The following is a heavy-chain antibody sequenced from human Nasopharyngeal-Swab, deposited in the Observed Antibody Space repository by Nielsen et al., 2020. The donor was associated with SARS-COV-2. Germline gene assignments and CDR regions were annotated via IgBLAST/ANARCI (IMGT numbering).Heavy chain of an antibody. CDR3: AKDLGYCSSTSCAAGSFDY. CDR2: IRYDGSNK. D-gene: IGHD2-2*01. V-gene: IGHV3-30*02. CDR1: GFTFSSYG. J-gene: IGHJ4*02. Sequence: GESLKISCVASGFTFSSYGMHWVRQAPGKGLEWGAFIRYDGSNKYYADSVKGRFTISRDNSKNTLYLQMNSLRAEDTAVYYCAKDLGYCSSTSCAAGSFDYWGQGTLVTVSS.